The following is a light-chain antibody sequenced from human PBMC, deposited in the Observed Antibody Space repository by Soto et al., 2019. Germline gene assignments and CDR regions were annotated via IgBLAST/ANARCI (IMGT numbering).Light chain of an antibody. CDR2: AAS. V-gene: IGKV1-16*01. CDR3: QQYNSYWT. CDR1: QDIRKD. Sequence: IQMTQSPSSLSASVGDRVTITCRASQDIRKDLAWYQQKPGKAPKLLIYAASTLQSGVPSRFSGSGSGTEFTLTISSLQPDDFATYYCQQYNSYWTFGQGTKVDIK. J-gene: IGKJ1*01.